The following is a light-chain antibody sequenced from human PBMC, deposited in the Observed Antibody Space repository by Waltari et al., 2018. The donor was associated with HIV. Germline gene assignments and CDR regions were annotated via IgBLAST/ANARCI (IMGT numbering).Light chain of an antibody. CDR2: DVS. CDR1: SSDVGGYHP. J-gene: IGLJ1*01. Sequence: QSALTHPASVSGSPGPSLTISSTGNSSDVGGYHPVSWYPQQPAKAPKFIIYDVSNRPAGVSNRFSGSESGNTASLTISGLQAEDEADYYCTSYTTIYTYVFGTGTKVTVL. CDR3: TSYTTIYTYV. V-gene: IGLV2-14*03.